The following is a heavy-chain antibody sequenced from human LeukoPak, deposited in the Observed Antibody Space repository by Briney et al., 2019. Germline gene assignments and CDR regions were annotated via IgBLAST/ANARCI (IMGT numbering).Heavy chain of an antibody. D-gene: IGHD6-13*01. CDR2: IYYSGST. Sequence: SETLSLTCTVSGGSISSSSYYWGWIRQPPGKGLEWIGSIYYSGSTYYNPSLRSRVTISVDTSKNQFSLKLSSVTAADTAVYYCAREDGNRPIAPTGQQHYYYYGMDVWGQGTTVTVSS. J-gene: IGHJ6*02. V-gene: IGHV4-39*07. CDR3: AREDGNRPIAPTGQQHYYYYGMDV. CDR1: GGSISSSSYY.